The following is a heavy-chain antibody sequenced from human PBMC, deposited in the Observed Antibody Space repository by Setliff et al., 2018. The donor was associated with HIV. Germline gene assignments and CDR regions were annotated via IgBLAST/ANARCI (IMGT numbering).Heavy chain of an antibody. CDR1: GGTFSRNP. D-gene: IGHD3-10*01. CDR2: ITPIFGTT. V-gene: IGHV1-69*13. CDR3: ATAGEMATIGYSYYYMGV. J-gene: IGHJ6*03. Sequence: GASVKVSCKASGGTFSRNPISWVRQAPGQGLEWMGGITPIFGTTKYAQKFQGRVTITADESRTTAYLDLNSLRSEGTAVYYCATAGEMATIGYSYYYMGVWGKGTTVTVSS.